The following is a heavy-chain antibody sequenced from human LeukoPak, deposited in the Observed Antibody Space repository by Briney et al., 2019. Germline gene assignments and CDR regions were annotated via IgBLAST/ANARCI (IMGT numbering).Heavy chain of an antibody. CDR3: ASGAGITMVRGVPPTGPWYYMDV. Sequence: ASVKVSCKASGDTFSSYAISWVRQAPGQGLEWMGGIIPIFGTANYAQKFQGRVTITTDESTSTAYMELSSLRSEDTAVYYCASGAGITMVRGVPPTGPWYYMDVWGKGTTVTVSS. CDR2: IIPIFGTA. D-gene: IGHD3-10*01. V-gene: IGHV1-69*05. J-gene: IGHJ6*03. CDR1: GDTFSSYA.